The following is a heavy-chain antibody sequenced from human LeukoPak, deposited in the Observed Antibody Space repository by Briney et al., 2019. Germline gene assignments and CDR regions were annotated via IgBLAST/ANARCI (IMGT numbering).Heavy chain of an antibody. V-gene: IGHV1-2*04. CDR1: GYTFTGYY. D-gene: IGHD4-11*01. CDR2: INPNSGGT. CDR3: ARGSVGARSNYVGARPYYFDY. Sequence: ASVKVSCKASGYTFTGYYMHWVRLAPGQGLEWMGWINPNSGGTNYAQKFQGWVTMTRDTSISTAYMELSRLRSDDTAVYYCARGSVGARSNYVGARPYYFDYWGQGTLVTVSS. J-gene: IGHJ4*02.